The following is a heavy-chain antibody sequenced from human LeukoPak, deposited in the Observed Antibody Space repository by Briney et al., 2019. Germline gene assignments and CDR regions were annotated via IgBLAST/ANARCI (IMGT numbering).Heavy chain of an antibody. V-gene: IGHV3-30-3*01. CDR3: ARDRSGYANDAFDF. J-gene: IGHJ3*01. D-gene: IGHD3-3*01. Sequence: GGSLRLFCAASGFTFSSYWMHWVRQAPGKGLEWVAVLSYGGTNKYYADFVKGRFTISRDNSKNTMFLQMNSLRAEDTAVYHCARDRSGYANDAFDFWGQGIIVTVSS. CDR1: GFTFSSYW. CDR2: LSYGGTNK.